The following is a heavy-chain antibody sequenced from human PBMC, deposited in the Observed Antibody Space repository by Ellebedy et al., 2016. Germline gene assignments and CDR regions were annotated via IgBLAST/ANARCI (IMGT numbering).Heavy chain of an antibody. D-gene: IGHD6-19*01. V-gene: IGHV4-59*01. Sequence: SETLSLTCTVSGGSISSYYWSWIRQPPGKGLEWIGYIYYSGSTNYNPSLKSRVTISVDTSKNQFSLKLSSVTAADTAVYYCARGEGAVAGLPPLNDYWGQGTLVTVSS. CDR1: GGSISSYY. CDR2: IYYSGST. CDR3: ARGEGAVAGLPPLNDY. J-gene: IGHJ4*02.